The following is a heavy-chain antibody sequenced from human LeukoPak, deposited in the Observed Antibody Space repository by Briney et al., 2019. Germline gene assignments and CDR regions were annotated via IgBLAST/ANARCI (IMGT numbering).Heavy chain of an antibody. CDR3: AKGGMDYDFWSGPVDY. Sequence: GGSLRLSCAASGFTFDDYAMHWVRQAPGKGLEWVSGVSWNSGSIGYADSVKGRFTISRDNAKNSLYLQMNSLRAEDTALYYCAKGGMDYDFWSGPVDYWGQGTLVTVSS. CDR2: VSWNSGSI. CDR1: GFTFDDYA. J-gene: IGHJ4*02. V-gene: IGHV3-9*01. D-gene: IGHD3-3*01.